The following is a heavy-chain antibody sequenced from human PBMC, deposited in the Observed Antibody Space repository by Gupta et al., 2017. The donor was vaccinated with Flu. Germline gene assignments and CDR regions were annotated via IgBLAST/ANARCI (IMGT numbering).Heavy chain of an antibody. J-gene: IGHJ4*02. CDR2: ISSRWVP. CDR1: GFTFSDYD. CDR3: ARGHWDS. V-gene: IGHV3-48*03. Sequence: EVQVVESGVGLVKPGGSLRLPCAAFGFTFSDYDVSWVRQATGKALEWVSFISSRWVPYYTDSVKGRFTSSRDNAKNSVYLQMDSLRAEDTAVYYCARGHWDSWGQGTLVTVSS.